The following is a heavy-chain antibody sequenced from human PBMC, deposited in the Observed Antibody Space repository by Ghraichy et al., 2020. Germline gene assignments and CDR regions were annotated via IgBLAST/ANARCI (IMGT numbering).Heavy chain of an antibody. CDR1: GFSLTTSGMR. J-gene: IGHJ4*02. Sequence: TLSLTCTFSGFSLTTSGMRVSWIRQPPGKALEWLARVDWSDDKFYSTSLKTRLSISKDTSKSQVVLTMTNMDPVDTGTYCCARSDVEGRRTFDYWGQGALVTVSS. CDR3: ARSDVEGRRTFDY. CDR2: VDWSDDK. V-gene: IGHV2-70*04.